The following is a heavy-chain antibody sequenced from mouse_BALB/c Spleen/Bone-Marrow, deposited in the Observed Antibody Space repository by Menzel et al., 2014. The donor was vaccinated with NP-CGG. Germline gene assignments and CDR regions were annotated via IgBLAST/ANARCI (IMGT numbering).Heavy chain of an antibody. D-gene: IGHD2-14*01. Sequence: EVKVEESGGGLVQPGGSLKLSCATSGFTFSDYYMYWVRQTPEKRLEWVAYTSNGGGSTYYPDTVKGRFTISRDNAKNTLYLQMSRLKSEDTAMYYCARGLYYRPFAYWGQGTLVTVSA. J-gene: IGHJ3*01. CDR2: TSNGGGST. CDR1: GFTFSDYY. V-gene: IGHV5-12*02. CDR3: ARGLYYRPFAY.